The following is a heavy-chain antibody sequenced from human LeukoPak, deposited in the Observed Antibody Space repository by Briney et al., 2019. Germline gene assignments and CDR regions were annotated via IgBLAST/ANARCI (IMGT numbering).Heavy chain of an antibody. CDR1: GGTFSSYA. CDR3: ARDRGYYDSSGYPYYFDY. Sequence: SVKVSCKASGGTFSSYAISWVRQAPGQGLEWMGGIIPIFGTANYAQKFQGRVTITADKSTSTAYMELSSLRSEDTAVYYCARDRGYYDSSGYPYYFDYWGQGTLVTVSS. D-gene: IGHD3-22*01. J-gene: IGHJ4*02. V-gene: IGHV1-69*06. CDR2: IIPIFGTA.